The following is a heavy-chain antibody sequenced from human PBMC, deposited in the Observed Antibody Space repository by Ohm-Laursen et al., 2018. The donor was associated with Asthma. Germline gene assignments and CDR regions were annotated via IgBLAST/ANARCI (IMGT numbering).Heavy chain of an antibody. CDR3: ARARFSSSWYFFDY. CDR2: IYSGGST. Sequence: SLRLSCTASGFTVSSNYMSWVRQAPGKGLEWVSVIYSGGSTYYADSVKGRFTISRDDSKNTLYLQMNSLRAEDTAVYYCARARFSSSWYFFDYWGQGTLVTVSS. V-gene: IGHV3-53*01. CDR1: GFTVSSNY. J-gene: IGHJ4*02. D-gene: IGHD6-13*01.